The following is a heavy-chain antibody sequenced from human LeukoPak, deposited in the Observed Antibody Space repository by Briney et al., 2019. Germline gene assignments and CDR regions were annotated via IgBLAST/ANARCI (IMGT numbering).Heavy chain of an antibody. CDR1: GGSISSYY. D-gene: IGHD5-12*01. Sequence: SETLSLTCTVSGGSISSYYWSWIRQPPGKGLEWIGYIYYSGSTNYNPSLKSRVTISVDTSKNQFSLKLSSVTAADTAVYYCARLGSGYESDWFDPWGQGTLVTVSS. V-gene: IGHV4-59*08. CDR2: IYYSGST. J-gene: IGHJ5*02. CDR3: ARLGSGYESDWFDP.